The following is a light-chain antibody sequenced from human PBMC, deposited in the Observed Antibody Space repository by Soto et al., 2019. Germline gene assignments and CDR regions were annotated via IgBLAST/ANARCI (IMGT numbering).Light chain of an antibody. CDR1: SNDVGGYNY. CDR2: EVN. J-gene: IGLJ1*01. V-gene: IGLV2-8*01. Sequence: QSALTQPPSASGSPGQSVTSSCTGTSNDVGGYNYVSWYQQHPGKAPKLMIYEVNKRPSGVPDRFSGSKSGNTASLTVSGLQAEDEADYYCSSFAVSHSFVLGTGTKLTVL. CDR3: SSFAVSHSFV.